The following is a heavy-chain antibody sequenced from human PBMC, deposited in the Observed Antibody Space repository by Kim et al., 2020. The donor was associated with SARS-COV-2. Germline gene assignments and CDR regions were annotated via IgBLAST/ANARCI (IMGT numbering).Heavy chain of an antibody. J-gene: IGHJ4*02. V-gene: IGHV4-4*02. D-gene: IGHD6-19*01. CDR1: GDSISSNKW. CDR2: IHQSGRT. CDR3: TFSTGWYRLDS. Sequence: SETLSLTCAVSGDSISSNKWWTWVRQSPGGGLEWIADIHQSGRTNYNPSLRSRVTMSLDRSRSQFSLNLNSMTAADTAVYFCTFSTGWYRLDSCGQGILV.